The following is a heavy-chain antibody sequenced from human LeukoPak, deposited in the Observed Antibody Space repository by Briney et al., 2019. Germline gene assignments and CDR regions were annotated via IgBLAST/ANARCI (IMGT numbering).Heavy chain of an antibody. Sequence: SETLSLTCTVSGGSISSSSYYWGWIRQPPGKGLEWIGSIYYSGSIYYNPSLKSRVTISVDTSKNQFSLKLSSVTAADTAVYYCARHGRAVAGPKYFQHWGQGTLVTVSS. D-gene: IGHD6-19*01. CDR2: IYYSGSI. CDR3: ARHGRAVAGPKYFQH. CDR1: GGSISSSSYY. V-gene: IGHV4-39*01. J-gene: IGHJ1*01.